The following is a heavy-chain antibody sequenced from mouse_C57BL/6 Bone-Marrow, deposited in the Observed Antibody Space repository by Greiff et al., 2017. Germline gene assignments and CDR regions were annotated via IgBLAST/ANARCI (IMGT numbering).Heavy chain of an antibody. V-gene: IGHV1-26*01. CDR1: GYTFTDYY. J-gene: IGHJ4*01. CDR2: INPNNGGT. CDR3: ASPLYFYYAMDY. Sequence: VHLKQSGPELVKPGASVKISCKASGYTFTDYYMNWVKQSHGKSLEWIGDINPNNGGTSYNQKFKGKATLTVDKSSSTAYMELRSLTSEDSAVYYCASPLYFYYAMDYWGQGTSVTVSS.